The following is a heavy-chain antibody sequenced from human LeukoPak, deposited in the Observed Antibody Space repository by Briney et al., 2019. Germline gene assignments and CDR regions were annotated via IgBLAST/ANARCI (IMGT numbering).Heavy chain of an antibody. CDR2: IIPIFGTA. CDR1: GGTFSSYA. V-gene: IGHV1-69*13. J-gene: IGHJ3*02. D-gene: IGHD2-2*02. CDR3: ATRWAVPAAIEEESSLGDI. Sequence: ASVKVSCKASGGTFSSYAISWVRQAPGQGLEWMGGIIPIFGTANYAQKLQGRVTITADESTSTAYMELSSLRSEDTAVYYCATRWAVPAAIEEESSLGDIWGQGTMVTVSS.